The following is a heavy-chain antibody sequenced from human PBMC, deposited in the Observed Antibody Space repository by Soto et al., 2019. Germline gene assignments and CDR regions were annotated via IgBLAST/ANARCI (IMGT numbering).Heavy chain of an antibody. CDR3: ERETIAVADPYYFDY. CDR1: GGSVSSGSYY. D-gene: IGHD6-19*01. CDR2: IYYSVST. V-gene: IGHV4-61*01. J-gene: IGHJ4*02. Sequence: ETLSLTCTVSGGSVSSGSYYWSWIRQPPGKGLEWIGYIYYSVSTNYNPSLKSLVTISVDTSKNQFSLNLISVTAADTAVYYCERETIAVADPYYFDYWGQGTLVTVSS.